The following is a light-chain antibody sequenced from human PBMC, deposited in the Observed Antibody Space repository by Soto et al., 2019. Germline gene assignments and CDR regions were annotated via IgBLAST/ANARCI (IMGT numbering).Light chain of an antibody. J-gene: IGLJ2*01. CDR1: SSDVGSYNL. CDR3: CSSAGTNTVHVV. V-gene: IGLV2-23*03. Sequence: QSALTQPASVSGSPGQSITISCTGTSSDVGSYNLVSWYQQHPGKAPKLMIYEGSKRPSGVSNRFSGSKSGNTASLTISGLQAEGEADYYCCSSAGTNTVHVVFGGGTKLTVL. CDR2: EGS.